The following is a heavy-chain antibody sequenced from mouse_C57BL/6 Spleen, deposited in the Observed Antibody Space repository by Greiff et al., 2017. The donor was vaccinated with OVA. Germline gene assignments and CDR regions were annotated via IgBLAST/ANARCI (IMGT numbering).Heavy chain of an antibody. V-gene: IGHV1-53*01. J-gene: IGHJ2*01. CDR1: GYTFTSYW. Sequence: QVQLQQPGTELVKPGASVKLSCKASGYTFTSYWMHWVKQRPGQGLEWIGNINPSNGGTNSNEKFKSKATLTVDTSSSTAYMQLSSLASEDSAVYYCVCVTYGNYVNFDYWGQGTTLTVSS. CDR2: INPSNGGT. CDR3: VCVTYGNYVNFDY. D-gene: IGHD2-1*01.